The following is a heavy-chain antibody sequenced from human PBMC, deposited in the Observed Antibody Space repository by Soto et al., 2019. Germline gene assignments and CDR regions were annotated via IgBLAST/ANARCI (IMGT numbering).Heavy chain of an antibody. V-gene: IGHV1-3*01. J-gene: IGHJ6*02. CDR2: INAGNGNT. Sequence: PSVKVSCKASGYTFTSYAMHWVRQAPGQRLEWMGWINAGNGNTKYSQKFQGRVTITRDTSASTAYMELSSLRSEDTAVYYCARDAYCSGGSCYQYYYYYYGMDVWGQGTTVTVSS. CDR3: ARDAYCSGGSCYQYYYYYYGMDV. D-gene: IGHD2-15*01. CDR1: GYTFTSYA.